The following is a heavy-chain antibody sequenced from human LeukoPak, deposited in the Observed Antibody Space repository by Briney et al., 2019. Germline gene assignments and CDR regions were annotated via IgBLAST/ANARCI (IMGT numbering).Heavy chain of an antibody. Sequence: ASVKVSCKASGYTFTGYYMHWVRQAPGQGLEWMGWINPNSGGTNYAQKFQSRVTMTRDTSISTAYMELSRLRSDDTAVYYCARGPDTAMVTYGMDVWGQGTTVTVSS. J-gene: IGHJ6*02. CDR1: GYTFTGYY. V-gene: IGHV1-2*02. CDR2: INPNSGGT. CDR3: ARGPDTAMVTYGMDV. D-gene: IGHD5-18*01.